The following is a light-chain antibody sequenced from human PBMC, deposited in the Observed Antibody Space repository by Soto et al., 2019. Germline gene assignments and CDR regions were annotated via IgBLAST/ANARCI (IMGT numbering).Light chain of an antibody. CDR3: QQYASAPFS. Sequence: EIVLTQSQATLSLSPGERATLSCRASQSVSSYLAWYQQKPGQAPRLLIYDASNRATGIPARFSGSASETDFTLTINRLEPKDSAVDYCQQYASAPFSLGPETKVDI. J-gene: IGKJ3*01. CDR1: QSVSSY. V-gene: IGKV3-11*01. CDR2: DAS.